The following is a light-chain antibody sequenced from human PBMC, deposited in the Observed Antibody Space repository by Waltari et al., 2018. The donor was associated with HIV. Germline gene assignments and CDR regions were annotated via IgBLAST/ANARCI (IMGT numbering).Light chain of an antibody. Sequence: EIVLTQSPRTLPVSPGETATLSCRSSQSVGNNYLAWYQQNPGQAPRLLIHGASSRATGIPDRFSGSGSATDFTLTISRLEPEDVAVYYCQEYDDSAQYTFGHGTRLEIK. CDR1: QSVGNNY. V-gene: IGKV3-20*01. J-gene: IGKJ2*01. CDR3: QEYDDSAQYT. CDR2: GAS.